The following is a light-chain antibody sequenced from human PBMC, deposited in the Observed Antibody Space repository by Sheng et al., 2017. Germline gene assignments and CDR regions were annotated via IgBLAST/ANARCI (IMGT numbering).Light chain of an antibody. J-gene: IGKJ5*01. V-gene: IGKV2-30*01. Sequence: DVVMTQSPLSLTVTLGQSASFSCRSSQGLVFVDGDIYLNWLHQRPGQSPRRLIYKVSHRDSGVPDRFSGSGSGTDFTLTISRVEAEDVGTYYYMQGTHSPLSFGQGTRLEI. CDR3: MQGTHSPLS. CDR1: QGLVFVDGDIY. CDR2: KVS.